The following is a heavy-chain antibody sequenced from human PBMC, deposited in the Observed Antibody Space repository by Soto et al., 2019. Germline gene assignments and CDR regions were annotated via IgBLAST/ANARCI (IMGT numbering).Heavy chain of an antibody. CDR1: GGTFSSYA. CDR3: ARDCSGGSCYSVGRYYYGMDV. CDR2: IIPIFGTA. D-gene: IGHD2-15*01. Sequence: SVKVSCKASGGTFSSYAISWVRQAPGQGLEWMGGIIPIFGTANYAQKFQGRVTITADKSTSTAYMELSSLRSEDTAAYYCARDCSGGSCYSVGRYYYGMDVWGQGTTVTVSS. J-gene: IGHJ6*02. V-gene: IGHV1-69*06.